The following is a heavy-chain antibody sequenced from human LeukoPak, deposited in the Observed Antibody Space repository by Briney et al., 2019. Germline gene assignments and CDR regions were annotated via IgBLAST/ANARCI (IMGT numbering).Heavy chain of an antibody. Sequence: ASVKVSCKVSGYTLTELSMHWVRQAPGKGLEWMGGFDPEDGETIYAQKFQGRVTMTEDTSTDTAYMELSSLRSEDTAVYYCASMGRYCTGGVCYAPYYFDYWGQGTLVTVSP. CDR3: ASMGRYCTGGVCYAPYYFDY. D-gene: IGHD2-8*02. V-gene: IGHV1-24*01. CDR2: FDPEDGET. J-gene: IGHJ4*02. CDR1: GYTLTELS.